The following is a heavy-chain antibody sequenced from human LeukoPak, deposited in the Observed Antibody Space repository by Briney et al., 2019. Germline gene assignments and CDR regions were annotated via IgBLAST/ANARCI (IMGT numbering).Heavy chain of an antibody. V-gene: IGHV4-30-4*08. D-gene: IGHD4-17*01. CDR1: GASINTADYY. CDR3: ARDRYGDFEDY. Sequence: SETLSLTCNVFGASINTADYYWTWIRQPPGKGLEWIGYISYSGTPYYNPSLNSRVTISLDTSKNQFSLKLNSVTAADTAMYYCARDRYGDFEDYWGHGTLVTVSS. CDR2: ISYSGTP. J-gene: IGHJ4*01.